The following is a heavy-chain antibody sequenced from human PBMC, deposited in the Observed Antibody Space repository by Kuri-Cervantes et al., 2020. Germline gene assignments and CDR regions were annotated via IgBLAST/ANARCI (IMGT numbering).Heavy chain of an antibody. D-gene: IGHD3-9*01. V-gene: IGHV3-30*19. CDR1: GFTFSSYG. CDR2: ISYDGSNK. J-gene: IGHJ4*02. CDR3: AKDGDKDC. Sequence: GGSLRLSCAASGFTFSSYGMHWVRQAPGKGLEWVAVISYDGSNKYYADSVKGRFTISRDNSKNTLYLQMNSLRPEDTAVYYCAKDGDKDCWGQGTLVTVSS.